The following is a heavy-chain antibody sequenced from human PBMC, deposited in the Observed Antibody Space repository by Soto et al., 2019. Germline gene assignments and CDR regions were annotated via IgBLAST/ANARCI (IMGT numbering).Heavy chain of an antibody. CDR3: ARQRGSDYPFDY. CDR1: GGSISSYY. D-gene: IGHD6-25*01. CDR2: IYYSGST. J-gene: IGHJ4*02. Sequence: QVQLQESGPGLVKPSETLSLTCTVSGGSISSYYWSWIRQPPGKGLEWIGYIYYSGSTNYNPSLKSRGTISVDTSKNQFSLKLSSVTAADTAVYDCARQRGSDYPFDYWGQGTLVTVSS. V-gene: IGHV4-59*01.